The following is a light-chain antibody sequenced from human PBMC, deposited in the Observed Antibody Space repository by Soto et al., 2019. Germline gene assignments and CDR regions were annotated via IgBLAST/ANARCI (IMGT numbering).Light chain of an antibody. V-gene: IGKV3D-20*02. J-gene: IGKJ5*01. CDR1: QSVSSSY. CDR3: QQRSNWPIT. Sequence: EIVLTQSPGTLSFSPGERATLSCRASQSVSSSYLAWYQHKPGQAPRLLIYDASTRAAGIPAGFSGSGSGAGLGLTIGSLEPEDFAIYYCQQRSNWPITFGQGTRLEIK. CDR2: DAS.